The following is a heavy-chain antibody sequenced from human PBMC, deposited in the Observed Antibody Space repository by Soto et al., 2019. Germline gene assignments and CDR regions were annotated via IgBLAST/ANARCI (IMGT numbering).Heavy chain of an antibody. Sequence: HPGGSLRLSCAASGFTFSSYAMSWVRQAPGKGLEWVSAISGSGGSTYYADSVKGRFTISRDNSKNTLYLQMNSLRAEDTAVYYCAKEVVPAAMVYYYYMDVWGKGTTVTVSS. V-gene: IGHV3-23*01. D-gene: IGHD2-2*01. CDR2: ISGSGGST. J-gene: IGHJ6*03. CDR3: AKEVVPAAMVYYYYMDV. CDR1: GFTFSSYA.